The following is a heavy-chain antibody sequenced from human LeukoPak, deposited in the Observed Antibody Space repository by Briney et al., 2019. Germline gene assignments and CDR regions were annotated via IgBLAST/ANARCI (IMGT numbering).Heavy chain of an antibody. CDR3: ARLDKPTGSWLPDY. D-gene: IGHD6-13*01. CDR1: GGSISDYY. Sequence: SETLSLTCTVSGGSISDYYWIWTRLPPGKGLEGIGYIYYSGTTYYYNPSLRSRVTMSVATSNNQFSLKLSSLTAADTAVDYCARLDKPTGSWLPDYWGQGTLVTVSS. V-gene: IGHV4-59*08. J-gene: IGHJ4*02. CDR2: IYYSGTTY.